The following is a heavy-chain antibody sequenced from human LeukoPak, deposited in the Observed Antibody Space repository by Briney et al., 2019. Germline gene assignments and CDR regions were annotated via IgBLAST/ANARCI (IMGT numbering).Heavy chain of an antibody. CDR1: GGSMSSSTYY. Sequence: SETLSLTCSVSGGSMSSSTYYWNWIRQPPGKGLEWIGSIANSGNTDYKPSLKSRIAISVDMSKKQLSLKLSSVTAADMAVYYCVERESGTMSDIWGQGTMVTVSS. D-gene: IGHD3-22*01. J-gene: IGHJ3*02. CDR3: VERESGTMSDI. V-gene: IGHV4-39*01. CDR2: IANSGNT.